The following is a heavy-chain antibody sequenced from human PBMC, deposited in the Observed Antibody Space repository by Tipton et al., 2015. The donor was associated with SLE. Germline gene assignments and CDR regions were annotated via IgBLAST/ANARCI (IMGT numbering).Heavy chain of an antibody. CDR1: GGSFSGYY. CDR3: ARIPPPGLHSSSSTDHYFDC. J-gene: IGHJ4*02. Sequence: TLSLTCAVYGGSFSGYYWNWIRQPPGKGLEWIGEINHSGDTNYNPSLKSGVTISVDTSKNQFSLNLNSVTAADTAVYFCARIPPPGLHSSSSTDHYFDCWGQGSLVTVSS. V-gene: IGHV4-34*09. D-gene: IGHD6-6*01. CDR2: INHSGDT.